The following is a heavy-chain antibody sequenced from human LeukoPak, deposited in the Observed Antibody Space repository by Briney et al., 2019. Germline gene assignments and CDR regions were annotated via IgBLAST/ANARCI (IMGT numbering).Heavy chain of an antibody. D-gene: IGHD6-19*01. CDR3: ARDRYSSSYYYYYMDV. CDR1: GFTFSSYS. Sequence: GGSLRLSCAASGFTFSSYSMNWVRQAPGKGLEWVSYISSSSTIYYADSVKGRFTISRDNAKNSLYLQMNSLRAEDTAVYYCARDRYSSSYYYYYMDVWGKGTTVTVSS. CDR2: ISSSSTI. V-gene: IGHV3-48*04. J-gene: IGHJ6*03.